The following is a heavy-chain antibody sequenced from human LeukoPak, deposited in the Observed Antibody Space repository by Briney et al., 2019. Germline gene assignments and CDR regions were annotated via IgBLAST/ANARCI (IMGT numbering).Heavy chain of an antibody. CDR1: GFIFDDYA. CDR3: ARVAAWDSSGYLFDY. CDR2: ISGDGGNT. J-gene: IGHJ4*02. Sequence: PGGSLRLSCGASGFIFDDYAMYWIRQAPGKGLEWVSLISGDGGNTDYADSVKGRFTISRENAKNTLYLQMNSLRAEDTAVYYCARVAAWDSSGYLFDYWGQGTLVTVSS. V-gene: IGHV3-43*02. D-gene: IGHD3-22*01.